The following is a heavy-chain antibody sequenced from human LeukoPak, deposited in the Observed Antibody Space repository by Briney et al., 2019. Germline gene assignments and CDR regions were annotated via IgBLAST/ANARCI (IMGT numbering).Heavy chain of an antibody. CDR2: IYYSGST. CDR3: ARDGQLSTVVTPGWFDP. Sequence: SETLSFTCTASGGSISSYYWSWIRQPPGKGLEWIGYIYYSGSTNYNPSLKSRVTISVDTSKNQFSLKLSSVTAADTAVYYCARDGQLSTVVTPGWFDPWGQGTLVTVSS. V-gene: IGHV4-59*01. D-gene: IGHD4-23*01. CDR1: GGSISSYY. J-gene: IGHJ5*02.